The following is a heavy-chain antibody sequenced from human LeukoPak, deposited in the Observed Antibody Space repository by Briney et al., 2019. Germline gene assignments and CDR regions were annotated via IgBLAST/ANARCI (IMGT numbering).Heavy chain of an antibody. D-gene: IGHD2-21*02. CDR2: IWSDATNQ. J-gene: IGHJ4*02. V-gene: IGHV3-30*19. CDR3: ARDHLAYCGGDCATDY. CDR1: GFTFSHFG. Sequence: GGSLRLSCETSGFTFSHFGMHWVRQAPGKGLEWVAVIWSDATNQYYADSVKGRFTISRDNSKNTLYLQMNSLRAEDTAVYYCARDHLAYCGGDCATDYWGQGTLVTVSS.